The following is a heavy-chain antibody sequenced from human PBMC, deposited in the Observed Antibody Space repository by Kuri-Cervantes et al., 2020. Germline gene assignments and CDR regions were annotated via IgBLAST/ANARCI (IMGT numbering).Heavy chain of an antibody. J-gene: IGHJ5*02. CDR1: GGSISSYY. CDR2: IYYSGST. V-gene: IGHV4-59*12. Sequence: ESLKISCTVPGGSISSYYWSWIRQPPGKGLEWIGYIYYSGSTNYNPSLKSRVTISVDTSKNQFSLELSSVTAADTAVYYCARDGGEMVRGVIGWFDPWGQGTLVTVSS. CDR3: ARDGGEMVRGVIGWFDP. D-gene: IGHD3-10*01.